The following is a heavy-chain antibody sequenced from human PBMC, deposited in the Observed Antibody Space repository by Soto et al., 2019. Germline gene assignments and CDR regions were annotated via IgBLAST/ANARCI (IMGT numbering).Heavy chain of an antibody. CDR1: GFSLTTSGVG. Sequence: QITLNESGPTQVKPRQTLTLTCTFSGFSLTTSGVGVGWIRQSPGNAPEWLVLIYWDDDKRYSPSLKSRLTITKDTSKNQVVLTMADLDPADTATYYCAHRVLRTVFGLVTTTAIYFDFWGQGTPVAVSS. CDR2: IYWDDDK. D-gene: IGHD3-3*01. V-gene: IGHV2-5*02. J-gene: IGHJ4*02. CDR3: AHRVLRTVFGLVTTTAIYFDF.